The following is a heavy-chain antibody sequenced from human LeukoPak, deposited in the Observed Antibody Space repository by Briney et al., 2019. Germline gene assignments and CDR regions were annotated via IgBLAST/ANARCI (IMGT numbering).Heavy chain of an antibody. D-gene: IGHD3-16*02. CDR2: ISGSGGST. CDR1: GFTFSSYA. Sequence: PGGSLRLSCAASGFTFSSYAMSWVRQAPGKGLEWVSAISGSGGSTYYADSVKGRFTISRDNSKNTLYLQMNSLRAEDTAVYYCARDLAPYRARATKFPADYWGQGTLVTVSS. V-gene: IGHV3-23*01. CDR3: ARDLAPYRARATKFPADY. J-gene: IGHJ4*02.